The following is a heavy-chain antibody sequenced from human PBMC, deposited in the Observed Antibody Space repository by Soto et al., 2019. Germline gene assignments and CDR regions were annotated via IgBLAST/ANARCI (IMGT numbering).Heavy chain of an antibody. J-gene: IGHJ4*02. Sequence: SETLSLTWTVSGGSIISYYGSCIRQPPGKGLEWIGYIYYSGSTNYNPSLKSRVTISVDTSKNQFSLKLSSVTAADTAVYYCASDCSSTSCYSIWGQGTLVTVSS. D-gene: IGHD2-2*01. V-gene: IGHV4-59*01. CDR2: IYYSGST. CDR1: GGSIISYY. CDR3: ASDCSSTSCYSI.